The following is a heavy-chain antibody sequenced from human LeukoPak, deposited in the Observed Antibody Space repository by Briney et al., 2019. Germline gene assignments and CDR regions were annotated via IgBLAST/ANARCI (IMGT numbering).Heavy chain of an antibody. CDR2: IKQDGSDK. CDR3: ARGRKFYDY. Sequence: GGSLRLSCAASGFTFSNYWMSWVRQAPGKGLEWVANIKQDGSDKDYVDSVEGRFTISRDNAKNSLYLQMNSLRAEDTAVFHCARGRKFYDYWGQGTLVSVSS. V-gene: IGHV3-7*04. J-gene: IGHJ4*02. CDR1: GFTFSNYW. D-gene: IGHD1-14*01.